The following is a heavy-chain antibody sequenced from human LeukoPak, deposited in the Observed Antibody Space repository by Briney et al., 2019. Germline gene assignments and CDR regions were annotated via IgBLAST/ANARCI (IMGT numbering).Heavy chain of an antibody. CDR1: GFTFSTYW. CDR3: ARDLPHVEQQPRGDY. Sequence: GGSLRLSCVASGFTFSTYWMSWVRQAPGKGLEWVANINQTGTEKYYVDSVRGRFTISRDNAKNSLYLQMTILGAEDTAVYYCARDLPHVEQQPRGDYWGQGTLVTVSS. D-gene: IGHD6-13*01. J-gene: IGHJ4*02. CDR2: INQTGTEK. V-gene: IGHV3-7*01.